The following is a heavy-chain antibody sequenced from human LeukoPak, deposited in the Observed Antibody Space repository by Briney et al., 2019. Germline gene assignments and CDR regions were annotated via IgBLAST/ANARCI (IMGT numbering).Heavy chain of an antibody. V-gene: IGHV3-33*01. CDR2: IWYDGSNK. Sequence: GGSLRLSCAASGFTFSSYGMHWVRQAPGKGLEWVAVIWYDGSNKYYADSVKGRFTISRDNSKNTLYLQMNSLGAEDTAVYYCARGGDSGYDYADYWGQGTLVTVSS. D-gene: IGHD5-12*01. J-gene: IGHJ4*02. CDR3: ARGGDSGYDYADY. CDR1: GFTFSSYG.